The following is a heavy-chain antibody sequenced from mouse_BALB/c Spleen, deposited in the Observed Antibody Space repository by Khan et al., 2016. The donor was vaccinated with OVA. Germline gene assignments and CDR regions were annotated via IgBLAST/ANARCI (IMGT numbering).Heavy chain of an antibody. D-gene: IGHD1-1*01. CDR3: VRALYYYGSSYEGFAY. Sequence: VQLKASGPELVKPGASVKMSCKASGYTFTSYVMHWVQEKPGQGLEWIGYIHPYTYDDKYNEKFQGKATLNSDKSSSTAYIELSSLTSEDSAVYYCVRALYYYGSSYEGFAYWGQGTLVTVYA. V-gene: IGHV1S136*01. CDR1: GYTFTSYV. CDR2: IHPYTYDD. J-gene: IGHJ3*01.